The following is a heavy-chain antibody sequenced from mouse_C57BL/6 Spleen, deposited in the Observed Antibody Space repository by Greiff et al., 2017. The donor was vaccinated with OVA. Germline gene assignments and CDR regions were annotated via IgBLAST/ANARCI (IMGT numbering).Heavy chain of an antibody. D-gene: IGHD2-1*01. CDR1: GYTFTSYD. CDR2: IYPRDGST. CDR3: ASDEARIYYGNSWYFDV. J-gene: IGHJ1*03. Sequence: VQLQQSGPELVKPGASVKLSCKASGYTFTSYDINWVKQRPGQGLEWIGWIYPRDGSTKYNEQFKGKATLTVDTSSSTAYMELHSLTSEDSAVYFCASDEARIYYGNSWYFDVWGTGTTVTVSS. V-gene: IGHV1-85*01.